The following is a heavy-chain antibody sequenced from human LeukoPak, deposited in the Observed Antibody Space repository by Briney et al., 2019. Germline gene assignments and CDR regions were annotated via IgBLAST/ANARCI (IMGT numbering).Heavy chain of an antibody. J-gene: IGHJ4*02. D-gene: IGHD3-10*01. V-gene: IGHV3-23*01. CDR3: AKGWFGESGPIDY. CDR1: GFTFSNAW. CDR2: ISGSGGST. Sequence: GGSLRLSCAASGFTFSNAWMSWVRQAPGKGLEWVSAISGSGGSTYYADSVKGRFTISKDNSKNTLYLQMNSLRAEDTAVYYCAKGWFGESGPIDYWGQGTLVTVSS.